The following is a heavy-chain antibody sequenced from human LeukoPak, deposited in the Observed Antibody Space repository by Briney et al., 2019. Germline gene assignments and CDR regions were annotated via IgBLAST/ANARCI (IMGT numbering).Heavy chain of an antibody. CDR2: INHSGST. J-gene: IGHJ5*02. V-gene: IGHV4-34*01. CDR1: GGSFSGYY. Sequence: SETLSLTCAVYGGSFSGYYWSWIRQPPGKGLEWLGEINHSGSTNYNPSLKSRVTISVDTSKNQFSLKLSSVTAADTAVYYCARGYLGYCSSTSCSGFDPWGQGTLVTVSS. CDR3: ARGYLGYCSSTSCSGFDP. D-gene: IGHD2-2*01.